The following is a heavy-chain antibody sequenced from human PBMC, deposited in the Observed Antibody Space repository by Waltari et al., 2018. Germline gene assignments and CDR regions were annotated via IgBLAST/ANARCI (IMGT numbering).Heavy chain of an antibody. V-gene: IGHV1-69*05. CDR1: GGTFSSYA. CDR3: ARELTRPMTGTAGRFDL. J-gene: IGHJ2*01. D-gene: IGHD2-21*02. Sequence: QVQLVQSGAEVKKPGSSVKVSCKASGGTFSSYAIRWVRPAPGQGLEWMGGIIPIFGTANYAQKFQGRVTITTDESTSTAYMELSSLRSEDTAVYYCARELTRPMTGTAGRFDLWGRGTLVTVSS. CDR2: IIPIFGTA.